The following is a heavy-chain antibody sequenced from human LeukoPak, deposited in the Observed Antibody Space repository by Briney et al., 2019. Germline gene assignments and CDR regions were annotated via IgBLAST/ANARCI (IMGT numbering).Heavy chain of an antibody. D-gene: IGHD5-24*01. CDR3: ARLGLYDGYTHDS. V-gene: IGHV4-59*08. CDR1: GASVTGTY. CDR2: TYYGGTT. J-gene: IGHJ4*02. Sequence: SETLSLTCSVSGASVTGTYWSWVRQTPGKGLEWIAYTYYGGTTEYNPSLKSRATISVDTSKNHFSLDLRSVTAAGTAVYFCARLGLYDGYTHDSWGQGTLVTVSS.